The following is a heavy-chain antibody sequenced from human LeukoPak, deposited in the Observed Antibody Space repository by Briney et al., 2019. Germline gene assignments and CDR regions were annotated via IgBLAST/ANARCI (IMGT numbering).Heavy chain of an antibody. Sequence: PGGSLRLSCEASGFTFSSYDMHWVRQAPGKGLEWVAFIRYDGGYTYYADSVKGRFTISRDNSKNTLYLQMNSLTAEDTAVYYCAALIIGRPFDYWGQGTLVIVSS. CDR1: GFTFSSYD. CDR2: IRYDGGYT. V-gene: IGHV3-30*02. J-gene: IGHJ4*02. D-gene: IGHD1-26*01. CDR3: AALIIGRPFDY.